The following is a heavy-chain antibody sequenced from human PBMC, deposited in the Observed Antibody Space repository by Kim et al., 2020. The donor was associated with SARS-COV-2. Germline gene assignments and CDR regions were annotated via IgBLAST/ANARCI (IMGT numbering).Heavy chain of an antibody. CDR1: GYTFTSYA. CDR2: INTNTGNP. Sequence: ASVKVSCKASGYTFTSYAMNWVRQAPGQGLEWMGWINTNTGNPTYAQGFTGRFVFSLDTSVSTAYLQISSLKAEDTAVYYCAQIHPPDTAMVTGDDYWGQGTLVTVSS. J-gene: IGHJ4*02. V-gene: IGHV7-4-1*02. CDR3: AQIHPPDTAMVTGDDY. D-gene: IGHD5-18*01.